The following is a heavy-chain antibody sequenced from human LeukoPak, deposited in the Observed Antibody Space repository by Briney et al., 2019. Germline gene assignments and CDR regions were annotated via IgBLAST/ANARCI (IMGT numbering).Heavy chain of an antibody. D-gene: IGHD5-18*01. V-gene: IGHV5-51*01. CDR2: IYPGDSDT. Sequence: GASLQISCKDSGYSFTSYWIGWVRQMPGKGLEWMGIIYPGDSDTRYSPSFQGQVTISADKSINTASLQWSSLKASDTAIYYCARRGEAMDPFDYWGQGTLVTVSS. CDR3: ARRGEAMDPFDY. CDR1: GYSFTSYW. J-gene: IGHJ4*02.